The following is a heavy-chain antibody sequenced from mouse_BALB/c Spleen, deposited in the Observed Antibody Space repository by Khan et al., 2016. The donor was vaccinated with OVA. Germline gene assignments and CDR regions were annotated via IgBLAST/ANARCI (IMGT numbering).Heavy chain of an antibody. CDR3: ARQPDYHYYIMDY. J-gene: IGHJ4*01. D-gene: IGHD1-1*02. CDR1: GFSLTNYG. Sequence: QVQLKQSGPGLVAPSQSLSITCTISGFSLTNYGVHWVRQSPGKGLEWLVVIWSDGSTNYNSALKSRLSISKDNSKSQVFLKMNSLQSDDTAMYYCARQPDYHYYIMDYWGQGTSVTVSS. CDR2: IWSDGST. V-gene: IGHV2-6-1*01.